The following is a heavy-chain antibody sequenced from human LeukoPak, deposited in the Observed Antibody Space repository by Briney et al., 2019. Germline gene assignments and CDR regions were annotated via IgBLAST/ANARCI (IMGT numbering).Heavy chain of an antibody. CDR3: ARVKRWLQLVDY. CDR1: GFTFSNAW. CDR2: ISSSSSYI. V-gene: IGHV3-21*01. Sequence: GGSLRLSCAASGFTFSNAWMSWVRQAPGKGLEWVSSISSSSSYIYYADSVKGRFTISRDNAKNTLYLQMNSLRAEDTAVYYCARVKRWLQLVDYWGQGTLVTVSS. J-gene: IGHJ4*02. D-gene: IGHD5-24*01.